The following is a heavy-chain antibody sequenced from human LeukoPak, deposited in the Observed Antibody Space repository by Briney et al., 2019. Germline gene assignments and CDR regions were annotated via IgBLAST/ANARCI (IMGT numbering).Heavy chain of an antibody. V-gene: IGHV4-39*01. CDR3: ARRPGNWFDP. CDR2: IYYSGST. CDR1: GGSISSSSYY. Sequence: PSETLSLTCTVSGGSISSSSYYWGWIRQPPGKGLEWIGSIYYSGSTYYNPSLKSRVTISVDTSKNQFSLKLSSVTAADTAVYYCARRPGNWFDPWGRGTLVTVSS. J-gene: IGHJ5*02.